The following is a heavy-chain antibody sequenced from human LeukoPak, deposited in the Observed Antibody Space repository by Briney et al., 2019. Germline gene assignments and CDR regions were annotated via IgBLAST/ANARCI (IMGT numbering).Heavy chain of an antibody. J-gene: IGHJ4*02. CDR3: ARVQIAYSYGLFDY. CDR2: IYYSGST. CDR1: GGSISSGNW. Sequence: PSETLSLTCAVSGGSISSGNWWSWIRQPPGKGLEWIGYIYYSGSTNYNPSLKSRVTISLHTSKNQFSLKLSSVTAADTAVYYCARVQIAYSYGLFDYWGQGTLVTVSS. V-gene: IGHV4-61*01. D-gene: IGHD5-18*01.